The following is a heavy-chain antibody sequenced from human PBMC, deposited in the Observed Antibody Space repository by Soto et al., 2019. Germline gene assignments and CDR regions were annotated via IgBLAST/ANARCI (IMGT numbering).Heavy chain of an antibody. V-gene: IGHV3-21*01. CDR2: ISSSSSYI. Sequence: EVQLVESGGGLVKPGGSLRLSCAASGFTFSSYSMNWVRQAPGKGLEWVSSISSSSSYICYADSVKGRFTISRDNAKNSLYLQMNSLRAEDTAVYYCARDPVEYSSGNWFDPWGQGTLVTVSS. CDR3: ARDPVEYSSGNWFDP. J-gene: IGHJ5*02. D-gene: IGHD6-19*01. CDR1: GFTFSSYS.